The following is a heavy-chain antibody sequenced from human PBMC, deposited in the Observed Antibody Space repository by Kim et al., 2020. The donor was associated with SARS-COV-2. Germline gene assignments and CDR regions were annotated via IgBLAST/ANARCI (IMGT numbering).Heavy chain of an antibody. CDR3: ARGYYDSGSYFND. D-gene: IGHD3-10*01. J-gene: IGHJ4*02. Sequence: YTPSPQRRVTISIDTSKNQFSLKLSSVTAADTAMYYCARGYYDSGSYFNDWGQGTLVTVSS. V-gene: IGHV4-59*12.